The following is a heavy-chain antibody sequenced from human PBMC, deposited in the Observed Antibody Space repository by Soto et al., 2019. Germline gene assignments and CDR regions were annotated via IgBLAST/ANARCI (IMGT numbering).Heavy chain of an antibody. CDR3: AKVANEHSSARVGYFDY. D-gene: IGHD3-22*01. J-gene: IGHJ4*02. CDR1: VFTCSSYS. V-gene: IGHV3-23*01. CDR2: ISGSGGST. Sequence: GGPLRLCCAASVFTCSSYSMSWVRQAPGKGLEWVSAISGSGGSTYYADSVKGRFTISRDNSKNTLYLQMNSLRAEDTAVYYCAKVANEHSSARVGYFDYWGQGTLVTVSS.